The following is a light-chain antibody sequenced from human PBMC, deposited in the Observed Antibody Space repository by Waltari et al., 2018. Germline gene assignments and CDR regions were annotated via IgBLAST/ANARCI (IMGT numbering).Light chain of an antibody. CDR2: DVS. CDR1: SSDIGGYPY. CDR3: SSYRHNTLCV. Sequence: QSALTQPASVSGSPGQSITLSCTGTSSDIGGYPYVSWYQQHPGKAPKLIIYDVSNRPSGFSNRISGAKSCNTSSLTTSGLQAEDEADYFCSSYRHNTLCVVGTGTKVTVL. V-gene: IGLV2-14*03. J-gene: IGLJ1*01.